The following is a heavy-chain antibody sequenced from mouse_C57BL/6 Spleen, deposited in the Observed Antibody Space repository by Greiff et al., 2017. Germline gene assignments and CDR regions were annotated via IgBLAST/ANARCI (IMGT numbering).Heavy chain of an antibody. CDR3: TRTTVVAPFDY. D-gene: IGHD1-1*01. CDR2: IDPEDGDT. Sequence: EVQPQESGAELVRPGASVKLSCTASGFNIKDYYMHWVKQRPEQGLEWIGRIDPEDGDTEYAPKFQGKATMTADTSSNTAYLQLSSLTSEDTAVYYCTRTTVVAPFDYWGQGTTLTVSS. J-gene: IGHJ2*01. V-gene: IGHV14-1*01. CDR1: GFNIKDYY.